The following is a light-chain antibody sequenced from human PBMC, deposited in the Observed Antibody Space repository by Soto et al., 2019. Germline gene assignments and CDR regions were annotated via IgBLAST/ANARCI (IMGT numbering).Light chain of an antibody. CDR1: SSNIGAGYD. J-gene: IGLJ1*01. V-gene: IGLV1-40*01. Sequence: QSVLTRSPSVSGAPGQRVTISCTGSSSNIGAGYDVPWYQQLPGTAPKLLIYGNSNRPSGVPDRFSGSKSGTSASLAITGHQAEDEADYYCQSYDSSMSGWVFGTGTKLTVL. CDR3: QSYDSSMSGWV. CDR2: GNS.